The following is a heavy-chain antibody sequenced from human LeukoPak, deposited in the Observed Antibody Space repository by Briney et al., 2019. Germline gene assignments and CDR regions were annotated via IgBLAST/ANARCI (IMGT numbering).Heavy chain of an antibody. V-gene: IGHV3-30*02. Sequence: GGSLRLSCAASGFTFSSYGMHWVRQAPGKGLEWVAFIRYDGSNKYYADSVKGRFTISSDNSKNTLYLQMNSLRAEDTAVYYCAKESRGKIAAAGTVIDYWGQGTLVTVSS. CDR3: AKESRGKIAAAGTVIDY. CDR2: IRYDGSNK. J-gene: IGHJ4*02. D-gene: IGHD6-13*01. CDR1: GFTFSSYG.